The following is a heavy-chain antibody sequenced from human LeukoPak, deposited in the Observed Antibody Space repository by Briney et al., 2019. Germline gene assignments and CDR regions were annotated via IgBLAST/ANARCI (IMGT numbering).Heavy chain of an antibody. CDR2: IYYSGST. D-gene: IGHD3-22*01. Sequence: PSETLSLTCTVSGGSISSHYWSWIRQPPGKGLEWIGYIYYSGSTNYNPSLKSRVTISVDTSKNQFSLKLGSVTAADTAVYYCARVGNYYDSSGYYSFDYWGQGTLVTVSS. CDR3: ARVGNYYDSSGYYSFDY. CDR1: GGSISSHY. J-gene: IGHJ4*02. V-gene: IGHV4-59*11.